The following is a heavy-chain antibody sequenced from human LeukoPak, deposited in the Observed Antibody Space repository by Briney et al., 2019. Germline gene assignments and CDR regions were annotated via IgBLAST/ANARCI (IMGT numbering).Heavy chain of an antibody. CDR3: ARDGELDYYGMDV. V-gene: IGHV4-39*07. CDR2: IYYSKNT. CDR1: GGSISSSSAY. J-gene: IGHJ6*02. Sequence: SETLSLTCTVSGGSISSSSAYWGWIRQPPGKGLEWIGSIYYSKNTYYNPSLKSRVTISVDKSKNQFSLKLSSVTAADTAVYYCARDGELDYYGMDVWGQGTTVTVSS. D-gene: IGHD6-13*01.